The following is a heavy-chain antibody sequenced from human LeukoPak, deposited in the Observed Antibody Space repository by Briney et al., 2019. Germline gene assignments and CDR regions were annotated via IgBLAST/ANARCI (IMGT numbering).Heavy chain of an antibody. CDR2: ISGSGGST. J-gene: IGHJ5*02. CDR1: GFTFSSYA. Sequence: PGGSLRLSCAASGFTFSSYAMSWVRQAPGKGLEWVSAISGSGGSTYYADSVKGRFTISRDNSKNTLYLQMNSLRAEDTAVYYCAKDDRSGSRPYWFDPWGQGTLVTVSS. D-gene: IGHD3-10*01. V-gene: IGHV3-23*01. CDR3: AKDDRSGSRPYWFDP.